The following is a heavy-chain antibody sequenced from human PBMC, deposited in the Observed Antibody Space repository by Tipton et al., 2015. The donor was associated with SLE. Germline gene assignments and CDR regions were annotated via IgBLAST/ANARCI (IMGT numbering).Heavy chain of an antibody. CDR3: AKWTRGFDY. CDR2: MSYSGST. CDR1: GGSISSDDYY. J-gene: IGHJ4*02. V-gene: IGHV4-31*03. Sequence: TLSLTCTVSGGSISSDDYYWTWIRQHPGKGLEWIGHMSYSGSTYYNPSLKSRVTISVDTSKNQFSLRLNSVSAADTAVYYCAKWTRGFDYWGQGTLVTVSS. D-gene: IGHD2-8*01.